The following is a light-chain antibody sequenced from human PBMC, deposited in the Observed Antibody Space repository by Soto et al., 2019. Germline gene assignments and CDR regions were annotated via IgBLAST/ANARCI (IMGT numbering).Light chain of an antibody. CDR2: ENN. CDR3: GAWDASLSSGV. CDR1: NSNIGINY. Sequence: QSAVTQWPSGPAASGRKVTILCSGGNSNIGINYVSWYQQLPGTAPKLLIYENNKRPSGIPDRFSGSKSGTSATLGITGLQTGDEADYYCGAWDASLSSGVFATGTKVTV. V-gene: IGLV1-51*02. J-gene: IGLJ1*01.